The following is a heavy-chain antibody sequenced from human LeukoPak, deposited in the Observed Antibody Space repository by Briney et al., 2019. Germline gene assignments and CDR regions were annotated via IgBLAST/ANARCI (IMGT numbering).Heavy chain of an antibody. J-gene: IGHJ4*02. CDR1: GDTVSSNSAA. Sequence: SQTLSLTCAISGDTVSSNSAAWSWIRQSPSRGLEWLGRTYYRSKWYHDYAVSVRSRLSVNPDTSKNQFSLHLNSVTPEDTAVYYCARFLGIGSQRYYFGSWGQGTLVTVSS. D-gene: IGHD6-19*01. V-gene: IGHV6-1*01. CDR2: TYYRSKWYH. CDR3: ARFLGIGSQRYYFGS.